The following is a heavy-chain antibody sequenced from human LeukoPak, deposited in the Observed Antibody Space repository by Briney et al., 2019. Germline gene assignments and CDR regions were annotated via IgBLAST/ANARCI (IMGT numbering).Heavy chain of an antibody. Sequence: SETLSLTCLVSGASINAYYWSWIRQSPGEGLEWIGYTFFTGTTKYNPSLKSRVTISIDTSNKQFSLNLSSVTAADTAVYYCARVPSYGRFDPWGPGTLVTVSS. V-gene: IGHV4-59*01. J-gene: IGHJ5*02. CDR2: TFFTGTT. CDR1: GASINAYY. D-gene: IGHD2-21*01. CDR3: ARVPSYGRFDP.